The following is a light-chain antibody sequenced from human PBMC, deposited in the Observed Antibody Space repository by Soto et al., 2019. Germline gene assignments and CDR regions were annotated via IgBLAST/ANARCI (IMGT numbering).Light chain of an antibody. V-gene: IGLV2-14*01. CDR1: SSDVGTYNY. CDR2: EVS. J-gene: IGLJ1*01. Sequence: QSALTQPASVSGSPGQSITISCTGSSSDVGTYNYVSWYQQHPGKAPKLMIYEVSNRPSGVSNRFSGSESGNTASLTISGLQAEDEADYYCSSYTISSALVFGTGTKVTVL. CDR3: SSYTISSALV.